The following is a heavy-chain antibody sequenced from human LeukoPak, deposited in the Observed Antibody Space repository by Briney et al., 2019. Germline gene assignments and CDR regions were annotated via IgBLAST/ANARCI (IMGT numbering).Heavy chain of an antibody. CDR2: IYYSGST. J-gene: IGHJ5*02. CDR1: GGSISSYY. Sequence: SETLSLTCTVSGGSISSYYWSWIRQPPGKGLEWIGYIYYSGSTNYNPSLKSRVTISVDTSKNQFSLKLSSVTAADTAVYYCARAPVRTGYSSGWYSPWGQGTLVTVSS. D-gene: IGHD6-19*01. CDR3: ARAPVRTGYSSGWYSP. V-gene: IGHV4-59*12.